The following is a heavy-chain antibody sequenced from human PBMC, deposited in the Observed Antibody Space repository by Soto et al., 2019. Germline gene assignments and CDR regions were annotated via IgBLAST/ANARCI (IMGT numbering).Heavy chain of an antibody. D-gene: IGHD2-2*03. Sequence: EVQLLESGGGLVQPGGSLRLSCEASGFTFSTSAMSWVRQAPGKVLEWVSTISDSGSTYYADSVKGRFTISRDNSKNTLYLQMNGLRAEDTAVFYCAKVWGEDGYCSRTSCLYYFHHGGQGTLVTVSS. CDR2: ISDSGST. CDR1: GFTFSTSA. CDR3: AKVWGEDGYCSRTSCLYYFHH. V-gene: IGHV3-23*01. J-gene: IGHJ4*02.